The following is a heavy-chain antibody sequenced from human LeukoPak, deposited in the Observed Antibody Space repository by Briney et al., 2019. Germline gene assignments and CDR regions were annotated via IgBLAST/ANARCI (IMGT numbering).Heavy chain of an antibody. V-gene: IGHV4-34*01. CDR3: ARAWLYSSSSSDY. CDR1: GGSFSGYY. J-gene: IGHJ4*02. D-gene: IGHD6-6*01. CDR2: INHSGRT. Sequence: SETLSLTCAVYGGSFSGYYWSWIRQPPGKGLEWIGEINHSGRTNYNPSLKSRVTISVDTSKNQFSLKLSSVTAADTAVYYCARAWLYSSSSSDYWGQGTLVTVSS.